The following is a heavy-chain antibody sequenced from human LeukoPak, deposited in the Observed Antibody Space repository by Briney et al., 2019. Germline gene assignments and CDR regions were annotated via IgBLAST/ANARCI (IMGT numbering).Heavy chain of an antibody. V-gene: IGHV4-30-4*01. J-gene: IGHJ3*02. CDR3: ARGEGLCAFDI. Sequence: PSETLSLTCTVSGGSISSGDYYWSWIRQPPGKGLEWIGYIYYSGSTYYNPSLQSRVTISVDTSKNQFSLKLSSVTAADTAVYYCARGEGLCAFDIWGQGTMVTVSS. CDR2: IYYSGST. D-gene: IGHD2-2*01. CDR1: GGSISSGDYY.